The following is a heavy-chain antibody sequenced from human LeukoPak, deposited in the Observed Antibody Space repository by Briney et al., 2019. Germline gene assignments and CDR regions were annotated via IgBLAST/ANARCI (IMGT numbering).Heavy chain of an antibody. J-gene: IGHJ6*03. CDR1: GYTFTSYG. V-gene: IGHV1-18*01. Sequence: ASVKVSCNASGYTFTSYGISWVRQAPGQGLEWMGWISAYNGNTNYAQKLQGRVTMTTDTSTSTAYMELRSLRSDDTAVYYCARGDYDILTGARDYYYYYIDVWGKGTTVTVSS. CDR3: ARGDYDILTGARDYYYYYIDV. D-gene: IGHD3-9*01. CDR2: ISAYNGNT.